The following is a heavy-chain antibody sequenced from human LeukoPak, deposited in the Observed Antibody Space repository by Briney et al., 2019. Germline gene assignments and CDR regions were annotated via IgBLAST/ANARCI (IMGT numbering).Heavy chain of an antibody. Sequence: GGSLRLSCAASGFTFSGYDMNWVRQAPGKGLEWVSYISGSGSTTYYADSMKGRLTMSRDNAKNSLYLQMSGLRAEDTAVYYCARVSSGRYYIVDYWGQGTLVTVSS. CDR1: GFTFSGYD. D-gene: IGHD1-26*01. J-gene: IGHJ4*02. V-gene: IGHV3-48*03. CDR3: ARVSSGRYYIVDY. CDR2: ISGSGSTT.